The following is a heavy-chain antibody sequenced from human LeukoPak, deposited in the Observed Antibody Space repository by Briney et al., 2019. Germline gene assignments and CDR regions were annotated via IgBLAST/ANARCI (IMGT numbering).Heavy chain of an antibody. CDR1: GGSITDHY. V-gene: IGHV4-34*01. J-gene: IGHJ4*02. CDR2: INHSGST. D-gene: IGHD6-19*01. Sequence: SEALSLTCTVSGGSITDHYWSWIRQPPGKGLEWIGEINHSGSTNYNPSLKSRITTSVDTSKNQFSLKLSSVTAADTAVYYCARARYSTGWFARSFFDFWGQGTLVTVSS. CDR3: ARARYSTGWFARSFFDF.